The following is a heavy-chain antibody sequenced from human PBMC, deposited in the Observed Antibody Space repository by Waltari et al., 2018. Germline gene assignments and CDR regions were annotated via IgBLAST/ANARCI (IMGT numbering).Heavy chain of an antibody. Sequence: QVHLVQSGAEVKKPGASVRVSCKTSVYTFSDYYIYWVRQAPGQGLEWMGWINPKSGATNPAQKFQGRVTLTRDTSTSTVYMELRGLTSDDTAIYYCARDLFPNFWSGYGFDIWGQGTKVTVSS. CDR1: VYTFSDYY. CDR3: ARDLFPNFWSGYGFDI. CDR2: INPKSGAT. J-gene: IGHJ3*02. V-gene: IGHV1-2*02. D-gene: IGHD3-3*01.